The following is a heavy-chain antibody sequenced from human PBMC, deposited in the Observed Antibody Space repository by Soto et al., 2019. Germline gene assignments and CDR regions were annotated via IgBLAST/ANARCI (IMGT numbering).Heavy chain of an antibody. D-gene: IGHD3-16*02. J-gene: IGHJ4*02. V-gene: IGHV3-23*01. CDR1: GFTFSSYA. CDR3: AKDQGGKEDYDYIWGSYRPPY. CDR2: ISGSGGST. Sequence: GGSLRLSCAASGFTFSSYAMSWVRQAPGKGLEWVSAISGSGGSTYYADSVKGRFTISRDNSKNTLYLQMNSLRAEDTAVYYCAKDQGGKEDYDYIWGSYRPPYWGQGTLVTVSS.